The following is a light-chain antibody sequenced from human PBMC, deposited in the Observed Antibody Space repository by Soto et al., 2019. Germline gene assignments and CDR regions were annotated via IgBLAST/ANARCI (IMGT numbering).Light chain of an antibody. CDR1: QSVSRSY. CDR3: QQYGTSRT. CDR2: GAS. J-gene: IGKJ1*01. V-gene: IGKV3-20*01. Sequence: EHVLKQSPGIPSFSAGEKATLSCRASQSVSRSYLAWYQQKPGQAPRLLIFGASTRATGIPDRFSGSGSGTDFTLTISRLEPEDFAVYYCQQYGTSRTFGQGTKVDIK.